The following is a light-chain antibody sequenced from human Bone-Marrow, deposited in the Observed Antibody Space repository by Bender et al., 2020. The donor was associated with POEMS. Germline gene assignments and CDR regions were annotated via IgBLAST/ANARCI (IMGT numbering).Light chain of an antibody. CDR3: AAWNDSLNGPYVV. V-gene: IGLV1-44*01. Sequence: QSVLTQPPSVSGTPGQTVTISCSGDISNIGSNTVHWYQQVPGTAPKLLIYNNDQRPSGVPDRFSGSKSGTSASLAISGLQSEDEGDFYCAAWNDSLNGPYVVFGGGTKLTVL. J-gene: IGLJ2*01. CDR1: ISNIGSNT. CDR2: NND.